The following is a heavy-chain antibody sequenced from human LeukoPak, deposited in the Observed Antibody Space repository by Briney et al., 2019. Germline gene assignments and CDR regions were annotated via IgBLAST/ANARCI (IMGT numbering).Heavy chain of an antibody. J-gene: IGHJ4*02. Sequence: SETLSLTCIVSGGSTNYYWSWIRQSPGKGLEWIGNIYYRGNTNYNPSLESRVAISLDKSNNQFSLNLTSVTAADTAVYYCARGVLVGARGQYYFDYWGQGTLVTVSS. CDR3: ARGVLVGARGQYYFDY. CDR2: IYYRGNT. CDR1: GGSTNYY. V-gene: IGHV4-59*01. D-gene: IGHD1-26*01.